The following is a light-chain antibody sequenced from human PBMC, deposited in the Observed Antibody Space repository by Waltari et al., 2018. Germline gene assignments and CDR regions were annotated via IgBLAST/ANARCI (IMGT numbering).Light chain of an antibody. V-gene: IGKV3-11*01. CDR1: QSVSSY. CDR2: DAS. Sequence: EIVSTQSPATPSSSPGARATLSSRASQSVSSYLAWYQQKPGQAPRLPIYDASNRATGIPARFSGSGSGTDFTLTISSLEPEDFAVYYCQQRSNWPPITFGQGTRLEIK. J-gene: IGKJ5*01. CDR3: QQRSNWPPIT.